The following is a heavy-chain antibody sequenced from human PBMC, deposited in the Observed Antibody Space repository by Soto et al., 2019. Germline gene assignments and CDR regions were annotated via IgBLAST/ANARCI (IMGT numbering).Heavy chain of an antibody. D-gene: IGHD2-15*01. CDR2: ISAYKGNT. Sequence: QVQLVQSGAEVKKPGASVKVSCKASGYTFNSYGISWARQAPGQGLEWMGWISAYKGNTNYAQKLQGRVTMTTDTSTSTVYMELRRLRSDDTAVYYCASSASIYCSGGSCSYYDMDVWGQGTTVIVSS. V-gene: IGHV1-18*01. CDR3: ASSASIYCSGGSCSYYDMDV. J-gene: IGHJ6*02. CDR1: GYTFNSYG.